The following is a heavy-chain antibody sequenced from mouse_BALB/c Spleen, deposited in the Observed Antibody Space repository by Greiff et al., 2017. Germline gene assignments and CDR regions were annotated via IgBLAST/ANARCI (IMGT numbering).Heavy chain of an antibody. V-gene: IGHV5-17*02. CDR2: ISSGSSTI. CDR3: ARPAAGTHYYAMDY. D-gene: IGHD4-1*01. CDR1: GFTFSSFG. J-gene: IGHJ4*01. Sequence: EVQLVESGGGLVKPGGSLKLSCAASGFTFSSFGMHWVRQAPEKGLEWVAYISSGSSTIYYADTVKGRFTISRDNPKNTLFLQMTSLRSEDTAMYYCARPAAGTHYYAMDYWGQGTSVTVSS.